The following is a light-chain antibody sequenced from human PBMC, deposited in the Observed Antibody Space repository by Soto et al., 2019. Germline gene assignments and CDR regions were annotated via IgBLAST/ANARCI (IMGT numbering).Light chain of an antibody. V-gene: IGKV1-27*01. CDR1: QTISVY. CDR2: TAS. J-gene: IGKJ4*01. CDR3: QKYNSVPLT. Sequence: QVNQSPSSLSASVGDTVIITCRASQTISVYLNWYQQIAGKAPKLLIYTASTLHSGVPSRFSGSGSGTDFTLTISSLQPEDVATYYCQKYNSVPLTFGGGTKVDIK.